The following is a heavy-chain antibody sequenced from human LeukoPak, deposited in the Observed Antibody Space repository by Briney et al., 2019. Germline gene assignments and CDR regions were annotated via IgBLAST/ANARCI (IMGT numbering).Heavy chain of an antibody. J-gene: IGHJ4*02. Sequence: PGGSLKLSCAASGFTFSGSAMHWVRQASGKGLEWVGRIRSKANSYATAYAASVKGRFTISRDDSKNTAYLQMNSLRAEDTAVYYCARDGSDVAGNRDYWGQGTLVTVSS. CDR3: ARDGSDVAGNRDY. V-gene: IGHV3-73*01. CDR1: GFTFSGSA. CDR2: IRSKANSYAT. D-gene: IGHD3-10*01.